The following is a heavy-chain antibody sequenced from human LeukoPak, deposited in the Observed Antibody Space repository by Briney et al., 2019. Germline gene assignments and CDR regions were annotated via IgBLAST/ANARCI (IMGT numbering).Heavy chain of an antibody. D-gene: IGHD5-12*01. Sequence: PSETLSLTCTVSGGSISSYYWSWIRQPPGKGLEWIGYIYYSGSTYYNPSLKSRVTISVDTSKNQFSLKLSSVTAADTAVYYCARGGHEGFDIWGQGTMVTVSS. J-gene: IGHJ3*02. CDR1: GGSISSYY. V-gene: IGHV4-59*12. CDR3: ARGGHEGFDI. CDR2: IYYSGST.